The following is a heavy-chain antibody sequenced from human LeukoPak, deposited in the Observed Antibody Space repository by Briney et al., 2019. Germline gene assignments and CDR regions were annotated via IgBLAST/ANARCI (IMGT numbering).Heavy chain of an antibody. D-gene: IGHD6-19*01. V-gene: IGHV3-23*01. CDR3: AKDHLPGIVVADRDY. CDR2: INGDGSIT. CDR1: GFTVSSNS. J-gene: IGHJ4*02. Sequence: PGGSLRLSCTVSGFTVSSNSMSWVRQGPGKGLVWVSRINGDGSITAYADSVKGRFTISRDNSKDTLYLQINSLRAEDTAVYYCAKDHLPGIVVADRDYWGQGTLVTVSS.